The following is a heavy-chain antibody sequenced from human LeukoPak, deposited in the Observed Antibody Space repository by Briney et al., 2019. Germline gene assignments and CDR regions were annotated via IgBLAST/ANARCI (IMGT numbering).Heavy chain of an antibody. CDR2: ISSSGGST. D-gene: IGHD3-16*01. CDR1: GFTFSTYA. Sequence: GGSLRLSCAASGFTFSTYAMSWVRQAPGKGLEWVSTISSSGGSTYYADSVKGRFTISRDNSKNTLYLQMNSLRAEDTAVYYCARVVGFMTYMDYWGQGTLVTVSS. J-gene: IGHJ4*02. V-gene: IGHV3-23*01. CDR3: ARVVGFMTYMDY.